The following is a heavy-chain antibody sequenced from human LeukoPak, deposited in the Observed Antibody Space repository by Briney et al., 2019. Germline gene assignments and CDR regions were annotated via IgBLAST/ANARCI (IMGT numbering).Heavy chain of an antibody. D-gene: IGHD2-2*02. CDR3: ARDATLVPAAIHPFDY. CDR1: GGTFSSYA. J-gene: IGHJ4*02. V-gene: IGHV1-18*01. CDR2: ISAYNGNT. Sequence: ASVKVSCKASGGTFSSYAISWVRQAPGQGLEWMGWISAYNGNTNYAQKLQGRVTMTTDTSTSTAYMELRSLRSDDTAVYYCARDATLVPAAIHPFDYWGQGTLVTVSS.